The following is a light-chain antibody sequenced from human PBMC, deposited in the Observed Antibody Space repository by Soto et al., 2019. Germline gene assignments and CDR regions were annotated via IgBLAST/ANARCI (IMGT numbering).Light chain of an antibody. CDR3: SSYPSSSTPWV. CDR1: SSDVGGYNY. CDR2: EVS. Sequence: QSVLTQPASVAGSPGQSITISCTGTSSDVGGYNYVSWYQQHPGKAPKLMIYEVSNRPSGVSNRFSGSKSGNTASLTISGLQAEDEADYYCSSYPSSSTPWVFGGGTKVTVL. V-gene: IGLV2-14*01. J-gene: IGLJ3*02.